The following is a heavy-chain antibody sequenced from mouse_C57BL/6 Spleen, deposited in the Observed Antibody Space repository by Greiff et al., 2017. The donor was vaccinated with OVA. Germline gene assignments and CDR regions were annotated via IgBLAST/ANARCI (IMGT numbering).Heavy chain of an antibody. D-gene: IGHD1-1*01. J-gene: IGHJ2*01. CDR2: IRLKSDNYAT. CDR1: GFTFSNYW. V-gene: IGHV6-3*01. CDR3: TGDSYYYGPDD. Sequence: EVKLEESGGGLVQPGGSMKLSCVASGFTFSNYWMNWVRQSPEKGLEWVAQIRLKSDNYATHYAESVKGRFTISRDDSKSSVYLQMNNLRAEDTGIYYCTGDSYYYGPDDWGQGTTLTVSS.